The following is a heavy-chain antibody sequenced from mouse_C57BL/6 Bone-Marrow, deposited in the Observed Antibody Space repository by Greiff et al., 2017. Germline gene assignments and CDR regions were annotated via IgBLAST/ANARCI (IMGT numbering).Heavy chain of an antibody. CDR3: ARRGPSNPFYYAMDY. J-gene: IGHJ4*01. D-gene: IGHD2-10*02. V-gene: IGHV1-82*01. Sequence: QVQLKESGPELVKPGASVKISCKASGYAFSSSWMNWVKQRPGKGLEWIGRIYPGDGDTNYNGKFKGKATLTADKSSSTAYMQLSSLTSEGSAVYFCARRGPSNPFYYAMDYWGQGTSVTVSS. CDR2: IYPGDGDT. CDR1: GYAFSSSW.